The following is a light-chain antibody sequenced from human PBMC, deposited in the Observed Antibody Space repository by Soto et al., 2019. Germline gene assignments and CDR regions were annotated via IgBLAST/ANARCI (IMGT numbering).Light chain of an antibody. V-gene: IGKV1-9*01. CDR3: QQFKNYPST. CDR2: AAS. J-gene: IGKJ5*01. Sequence: QLTQAPPSPYASVVYRVNLTLRASEDISSYLVWYQQKPGAAPKLLIYAASTLHSGVPSRFSGSGSGTDFTLTISSLHPEDFAVYFCQQFKNYPSTFGQGKRLEI. CDR1: EDISSY.